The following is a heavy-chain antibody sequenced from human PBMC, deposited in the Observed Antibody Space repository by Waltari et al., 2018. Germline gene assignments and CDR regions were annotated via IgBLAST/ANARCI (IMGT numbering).Heavy chain of an antibody. V-gene: IGHV3-9*03. CDR1: GFTFDDYA. CDR3: AKDISRLLVSFLFDY. Sequence: EVQLVESGGGLVQPGRSLRLSCAASGFTFDDYAMHWVRQAPGKGLEWVSGISWNSGSIGYADSVKGRFTISRDNAKNSLYLQMNSLRAEDMALYYCAKDISRLLVSFLFDYWGQGTLVTVSS. D-gene: IGHD2-8*02. J-gene: IGHJ4*02. CDR2: ISWNSGSI.